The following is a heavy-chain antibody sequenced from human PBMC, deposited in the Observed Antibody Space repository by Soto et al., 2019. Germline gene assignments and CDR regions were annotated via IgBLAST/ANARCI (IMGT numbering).Heavy chain of an antibody. CDR2: IKEDGSER. V-gene: IGHV3-7*01. CDR1: GFTFSGYW. D-gene: IGHD2-2*01. Sequence: GGSLSLSCAASGFTFSGYWMNWVRQAPGKGLEWVAYIKEDGSERYYVDSVKGRFTISRDNAKNSLYLQMNSLRAEDTAVYYCARGGGYCTSTSCYAVGGYWGQGTLVTVSS. J-gene: IGHJ4*02. CDR3: ARGGGYCTSTSCYAVGGY.